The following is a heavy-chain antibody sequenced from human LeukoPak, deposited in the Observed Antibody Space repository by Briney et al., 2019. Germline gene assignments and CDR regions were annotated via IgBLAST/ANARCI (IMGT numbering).Heavy chain of an antibody. V-gene: IGHV4-34*01. J-gene: IGHJ5*02. D-gene: IGHD4-17*01. CDR3: ARHPPRPTVKNWFDP. Sequence: SETLSLTCAVYGGSFSGYYWSWIRQPPGKGLEWIGEINHSGSTNYNPSLKSRVTISVDTSKNQFSLKLSSVTAADTAVYYSARHPPRPTVKNWFDPWGQGTLVTASS. CDR1: GGSFSGYY. CDR2: INHSGST.